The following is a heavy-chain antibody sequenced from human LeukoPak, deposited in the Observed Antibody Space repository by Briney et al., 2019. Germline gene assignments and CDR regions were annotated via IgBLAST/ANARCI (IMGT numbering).Heavy chain of an antibody. V-gene: IGHV4-38-2*02. CDR1: GYSVSSGYY. CDR2: MYHSGDT. D-gene: IGHD3-22*01. J-gene: IGHJ4*02. Sequence: KSSETLSLTCTVSGYSVSSGYYWGWIRQPPGEGLEWIASMYHSGDTYYNPSLRSRVTISVDTSTNTVYMHLSSLSSDDTAVYYCARAYYESSAYRHAVYFDYWGQGTLVTVSS. CDR3: ARAYYESSAYRHAVYFDY.